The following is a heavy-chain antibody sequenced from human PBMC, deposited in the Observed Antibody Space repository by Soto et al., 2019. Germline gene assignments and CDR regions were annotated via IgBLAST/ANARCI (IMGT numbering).Heavy chain of an antibody. CDR1: GGSISSYY. D-gene: IGHD5-18*01. Sequence: SETLSLTCTVSGGSISSYYWSWIRQPPGKGLEWIGYIYYSGSTNYNPSLKSRVTISVDTSKNQFSLKLSSVTAADTAVYYCARVGYNDMYYFDYWGQGTLVTVSS. CDR2: IYYSGST. V-gene: IGHV4-59*01. CDR3: ARVGYNDMYYFDY. J-gene: IGHJ4*02.